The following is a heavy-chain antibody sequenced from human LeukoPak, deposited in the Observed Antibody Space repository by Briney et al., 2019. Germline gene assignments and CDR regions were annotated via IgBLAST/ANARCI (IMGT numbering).Heavy chain of an antibody. CDR3: ARSDYYGSGIS. V-gene: IGHV4-59*01. CDR2: IYYSGST. CDR1: GGSISSYY. Sequence: SETLSLTCLVSGGSISSYYWSWIRQPPGKGLEWIGYIYYSGSTNYNPSLKSRVTISVDTSKNQFSLKLSSVTAADTAVYYCARSDYYGSGISWGQGTLVTVSS. J-gene: IGHJ4*02. D-gene: IGHD3-10*01.